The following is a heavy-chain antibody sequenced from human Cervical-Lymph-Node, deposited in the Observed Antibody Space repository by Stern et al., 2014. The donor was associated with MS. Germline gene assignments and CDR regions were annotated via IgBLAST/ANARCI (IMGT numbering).Heavy chain of an antibody. CDR3: AHRRDGYSYFDY. CDR2: INWDYDT. V-gene: IGHV2-5*02. Sequence: QITLKESGPTLVKPTQTLTLTCTFSGFSLSSSPVAVGWIRQPPGEALEWLALINWDYDTRYSPSLKNRLTVTKDSSKNQVVLTMTNMDPVDTATYYCAHRRDGYSYFDYWGQGILVTVSP. CDR1: GFSLSSSPVA. D-gene: IGHD3-22*01. J-gene: IGHJ4*02.